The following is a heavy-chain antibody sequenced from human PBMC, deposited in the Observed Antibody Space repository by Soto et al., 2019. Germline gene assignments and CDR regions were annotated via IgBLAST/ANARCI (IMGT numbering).Heavy chain of an antibody. CDR1: ASSISSAYF. CDR2: IFHTGGT. D-gene: IGHD2-15*01. CDR3: ARTWLAGGTPADAFDI. J-gene: IGHJ3*02. V-gene: IGHV4-38-2*01. Sequence: SETLSLTCAVSASSISSAYFWGWIRQPPGKGLEWIATIFHTGGTYYNPSLKSRVTISVDTSNNQFSLRLNSVTAADTALYFCARTWLAGGTPADAFDIWGQGTMVTVSS.